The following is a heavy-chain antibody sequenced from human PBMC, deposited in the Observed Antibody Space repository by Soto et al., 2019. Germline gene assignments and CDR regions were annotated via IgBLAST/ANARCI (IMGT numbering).Heavy chain of an antibody. D-gene: IGHD2-15*01. CDR1: GGSISSYY. Sequence: PSETLSLTCTVSGGSISSYYWSWIRQPPGKGQEWIGYIYYSGSTNYNPSLKSRVTISVDTSKNQFSLKLSSVTAADTAVYYCARDVGYCSGGSFPRMRYWLDPWGQGTLVTVSS. J-gene: IGHJ5*02. CDR3: ARDVGYCSGGSFPRMRYWLDP. CDR2: IYYSGST. V-gene: IGHV4-59*01.